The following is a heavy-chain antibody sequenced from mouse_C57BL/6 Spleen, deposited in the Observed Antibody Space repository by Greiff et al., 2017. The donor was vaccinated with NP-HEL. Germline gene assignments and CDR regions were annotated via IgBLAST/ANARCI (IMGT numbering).Heavy chain of an antibody. CDR1: GFNIKDDY. D-gene: IGHD1-1*01. V-gene: IGHV14-4*01. Sequence: EVQLQQSGAELVRPGASVKLSCTASGFNIKDDYMHWVKQRPEQGLEWIGWIDPENGDTEYASKFQGKATITADTSSNTAYLQLSSLTSEDTAVYYCTPLRYFDVWGTGTTVTVSS. J-gene: IGHJ1*03. CDR3: TPLRYFDV. CDR2: IDPENGDT.